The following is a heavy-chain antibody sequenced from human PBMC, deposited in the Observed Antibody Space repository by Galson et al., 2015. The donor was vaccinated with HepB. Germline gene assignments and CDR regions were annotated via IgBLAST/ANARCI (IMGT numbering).Heavy chain of an antibody. V-gene: IGHV1-2*06. D-gene: IGHD2-15*01. Sequence: SVKVSCKASGYNFTGYYMHWVRQAPGQGLEWMGRINPNSGGTNYAQKFQGRVTMTRDTSISTAYMELSRLRSDDTAVYYCARDQGYIVVVVAATIDAFDIWGQGTMVTVSS. CDR2: INPNSGGT. CDR3: ARDQGYIVVVVAATIDAFDI. CDR1: GYNFTGYY. J-gene: IGHJ3*02.